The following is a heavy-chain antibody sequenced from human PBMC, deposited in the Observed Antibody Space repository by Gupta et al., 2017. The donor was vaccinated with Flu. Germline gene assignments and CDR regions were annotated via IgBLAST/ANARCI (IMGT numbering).Heavy chain of an antibody. D-gene: IGHD3-10*01. V-gene: IGHV3-49*04. CDR1: GLTSRDYG. CDR2: IRKTDYGGTT. CDR3: TTPFGSGRY. J-gene: IGHJ4*02. Sequence: EVQLVESGGGLAQPGRSLRLSCTASGLTSRDYGMHWVRQAPGKGLEWIGFIRKTDYGGTTEYAASVRGRFSISRDDSKSVVYLQMNSLRAEDTGTYYCTTPFGSGRYWGQGTLVTVPS.